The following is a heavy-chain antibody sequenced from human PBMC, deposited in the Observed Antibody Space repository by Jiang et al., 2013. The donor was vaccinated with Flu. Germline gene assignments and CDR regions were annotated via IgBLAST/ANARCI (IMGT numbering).Heavy chain of an antibody. Sequence: SCKGSGYSFTSYWSQLGCARLPGKGLEWMGRIDPSDSYTNYSPSFQGHVTISADKSISTAYLQWSSLKASDTAMYYCARLEMATIKAFDIWGQGTMVTVSS. D-gene: IGHD5-24*01. CDR2: IDPSDSYT. CDR3: ARLEMATIKAFDI. CDR1: GYSFTSYW. V-gene: IGHV5-10-1*01. J-gene: IGHJ3*02.